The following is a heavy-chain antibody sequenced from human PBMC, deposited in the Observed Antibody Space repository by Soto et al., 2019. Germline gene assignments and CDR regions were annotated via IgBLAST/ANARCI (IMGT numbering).Heavy chain of an antibody. CDR3: ARSPEATVTAFDY. V-gene: IGHV4-31*03. Sequence: QVQLQESGPGLVKPSQTLSLTCTVSGGSISSGGYYWSWIRQHPGKGLEWIGYIYYSGSTYYNPYLESRVNISVDTSKNQFSLKLSSVTAADTAVYYCARSPEATVTAFDYWGQGTLVTVSS. CDR2: IYYSGST. J-gene: IGHJ4*02. CDR1: GGSISSGGYY. D-gene: IGHD4-17*01.